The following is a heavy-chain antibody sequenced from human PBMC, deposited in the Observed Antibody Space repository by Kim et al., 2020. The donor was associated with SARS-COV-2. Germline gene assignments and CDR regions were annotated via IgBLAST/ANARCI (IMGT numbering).Heavy chain of an antibody. D-gene: IGHD3-10*01. J-gene: IGHJ3*02. CDR1: GFSISTYV. Sequence: GGSLRLSCAASGFSISTYVIHWVRQTPGKGLEYVAGISYDVIFKWFGDSVKGRFTISRDSSENTVYLQMNSLRAEDTALYYCARELEATKNYGSEKLAGGDAFDIWGQGTMVTVS. CDR3: ARELEATKNYGSEKLAGGDAFDI. CDR2: ISYDVIFK. V-gene: IGHV3-30*03.